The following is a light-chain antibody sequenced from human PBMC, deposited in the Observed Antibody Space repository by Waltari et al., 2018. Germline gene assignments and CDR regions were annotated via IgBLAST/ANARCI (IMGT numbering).Light chain of an antibody. CDR3: QQYNSYPVT. Sequence: DIQMTQSPSTLSASVGDRVTITCRASQSISSWLAWYQQKPGKAPKLLIYKASSLEGGVPSRFSGSGSGTEFTLNISSLQPDDFATYYCQQYNSYPVTFGQGTKVEIK. V-gene: IGKV1-5*03. CDR2: KAS. CDR1: QSISSW. J-gene: IGKJ1*01.